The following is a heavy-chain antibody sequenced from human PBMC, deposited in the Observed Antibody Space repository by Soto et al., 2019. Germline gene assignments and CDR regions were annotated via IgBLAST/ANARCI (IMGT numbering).Heavy chain of an antibody. D-gene: IGHD1-1*01. Sequence: PGGPLRLSCAASGFTFNMYAMSWVRLAPGKGLEWVSGIGGSGANTYYADFVKGRFTISRDNSKNTLYLQMDSLRAEDTAIYYCARTITGYFWAGAYWGQGTLVTVSS. CDR2: IGGSGANT. V-gene: IGHV3-23*01. J-gene: IGHJ4*02. CDR3: ARTITGYFWAGAY. CDR1: GFTFNMYA.